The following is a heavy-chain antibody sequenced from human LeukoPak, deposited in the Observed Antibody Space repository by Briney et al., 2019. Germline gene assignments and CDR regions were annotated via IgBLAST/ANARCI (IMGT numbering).Heavy chain of an antibody. CDR3: ARSSPTVTTED. Sequence: ASVKVSCKASGYTFTSYGISWVRQAPGQGLEWMGRIIPIFGIANYAQKFQGRVTITADKSTSTAYMELSSLRSEDTAVYYCARSSPTVTTEDWGQGTLVTVSS. CDR1: GYTFTSYG. V-gene: IGHV1-69*04. D-gene: IGHD4-17*01. CDR2: IIPIFGIA. J-gene: IGHJ4*02.